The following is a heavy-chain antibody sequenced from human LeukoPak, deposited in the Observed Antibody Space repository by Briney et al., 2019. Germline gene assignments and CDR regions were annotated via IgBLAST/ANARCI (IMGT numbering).Heavy chain of an antibody. CDR2: IGGTGDAT. Sequence: GGSLRLSCASSGFTFDSNSLSWVRQTPGMGLEWVSAIGGTGDATFYADSVKGRFIISRDNSKNTLFLQMSSLRVDDTAVYYCVREKVAQRQDSVVWHAVFDPWGQGTLVTVSS. CDR1: GFTFDSNS. CDR3: VREKVAQRQDSVVWHAVFDP. J-gene: IGHJ5*02. V-gene: IGHV3-23*01. D-gene: IGHD2-15*01.